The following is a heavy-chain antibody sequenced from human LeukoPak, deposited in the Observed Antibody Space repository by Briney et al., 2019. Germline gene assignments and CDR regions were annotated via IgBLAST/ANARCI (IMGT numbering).Heavy chain of an antibody. J-gene: IGHJ6*02. CDR3: AKDQGDYYYYYGMDV. Sequence: GGSLRLSCAASGFTFSSYAMSWVRQAPGKGLEWVAVISYDGSNKYYADSVKGRFTISRDNSKNTLYLQMNSLRAEDTAVYYCAKDQGDYYYYYGMDVWGQGTTVTVSS. D-gene: IGHD3-16*01. CDR2: ISYDGSNK. CDR1: GFTFSSYA. V-gene: IGHV3-30*18.